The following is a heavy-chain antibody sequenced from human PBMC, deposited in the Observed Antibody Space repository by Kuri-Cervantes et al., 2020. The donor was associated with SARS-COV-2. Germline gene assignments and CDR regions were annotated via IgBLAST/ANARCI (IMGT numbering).Heavy chain of an antibody. J-gene: IGHJ4*02. CDR3: ARVSHQYYYDSSGPIDY. V-gene: IGHV3-11*04. D-gene: IGHD3-22*01. CDR2: ISSSGSTM. CDR1: GFTLSDYY. Sequence: GESLKISCAASGFTLSDYYMSWIRQAPGKGLEWVSDISSSGSTMYYADSVKGRFTISRDNAKNSLYLQMNSLRAEDTAVYYCARVSHQYYYDSSGPIDYWGQGTLVTVSS.